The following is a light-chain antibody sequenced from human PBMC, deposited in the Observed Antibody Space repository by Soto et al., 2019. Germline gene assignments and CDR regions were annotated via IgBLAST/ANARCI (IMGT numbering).Light chain of an antibody. CDR3: QHYNDYSSR. CDR1: QSVDTW. J-gene: IGKJ1*01. CDR2: KAS. Sequence: DIQMTQSPSTLSASIGDRVTITCRASQSVDTWLAWYQQKPGKAPKLLIYKASSLQTGVPSRFSGSGSGTEFTLTISSLQPDDFATYYCQHYNDYSSRFGQGTKVEIK. V-gene: IGKV1-5*03.